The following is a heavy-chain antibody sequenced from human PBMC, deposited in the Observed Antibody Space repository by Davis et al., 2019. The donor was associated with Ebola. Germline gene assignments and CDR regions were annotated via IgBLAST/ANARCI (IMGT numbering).Heavy chain of an antibody. CDR2: IRSKANSFAT. J-gene: IGHJ5*02. CDR3: TRPEINGYAFDP. Sequence: GESLKISCAASGFTFSGSAMHWVRQASGKGLEWVGRIRSKANSFATAYAESVKGRFTISRDDSKSTAYLQMNSLKPEDTAVYYCTRPEINGYAFDPWGPGTLVTVSS. CDR1: GFTFSGSA. V-gene: IGHV3-73*01. D-gene: IGHD5-12*01.